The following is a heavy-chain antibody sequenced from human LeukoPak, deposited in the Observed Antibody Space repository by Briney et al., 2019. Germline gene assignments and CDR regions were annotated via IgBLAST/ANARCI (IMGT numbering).Heavy chain of an antibody. Sequence: ASVRVSCKASGYNLNTYHMHWVRQAPGQGLEWMGIITSTGTTTICAQKFQGRVTMTRDTSTSTVYMEVGSLTSEDTAVYYCARGGIAVSATLATFDIWGQGTMVTVSS. CDR1: GYNLNTYH. J-gene: IGHJ3*02. CDR3: ARGGIAVSATLATFDI. V-gene: IGHV1-46*02. CDR2: ITSTGTTT. D-gene: IGHD6-19*01.